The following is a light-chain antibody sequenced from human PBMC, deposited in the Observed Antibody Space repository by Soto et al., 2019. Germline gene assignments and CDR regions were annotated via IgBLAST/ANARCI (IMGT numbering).Light chain of an antibody. CDR2: DVS. CDR1: SIDLGNYDL. J-gene: IGLJ2*01. CDR3: CSYAGYANVV. Sequence: QSALTQPASVSGSPGQSITISCTGTSIDLGNYDLVSWYQQHPGKAPKLMIHDVSKRPSGVSGRFSGSKSGNTASLTISGLQAEDEADYYCCSYAGYANVVFGGGTKVTVL. V-gene: IGLV2-23*02.